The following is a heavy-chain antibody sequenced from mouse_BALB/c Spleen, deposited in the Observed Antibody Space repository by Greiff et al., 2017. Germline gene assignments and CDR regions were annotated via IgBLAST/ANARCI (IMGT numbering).Heavy chain of an antibody. J-gene: IGHJ3*01. CDR3: ARGEYYGYPFAY. CDR2: ISSGGST. Sequence: EVKLMESGGGLVKPGGSLKLSCAASGFTFSSYAMSWVRQTPEKRLEWVASISSGGSTYYPDSVKGRFTISRDNARNILYLQMSSLRSEDTAMYYCARGEYYGYPFAYWGQGTLVTVSA. CDR1: GFTFSSYA. D-gene: IGHD1-2*01. V-gene: IGHV5-6-5*01.